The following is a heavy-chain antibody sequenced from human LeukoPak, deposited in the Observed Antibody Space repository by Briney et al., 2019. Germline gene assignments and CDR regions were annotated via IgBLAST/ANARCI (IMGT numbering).Heavy chain of an antibody. J-gene: IGHJ4*02. V-gene: IGHV1-2*02. CDR1: GYTFTGHY. CDR3: ARDLGWSSSH. CDR2: INPTGGT. D-gene: IGHD6-6*01. Sequence: ASVKVSCKASGYTFTGHYMNWVRLAPGQGLEWMGWINPTGGTTYAQKFQDRVTMTRDTPINTAYMELSGLRSDDTAVYYGARDLGWSSSHWGQGTLVTVSS.